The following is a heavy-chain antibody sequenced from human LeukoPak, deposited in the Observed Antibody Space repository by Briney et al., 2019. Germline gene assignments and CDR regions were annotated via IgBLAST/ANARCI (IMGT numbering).Heavy chain of an antibody. D-gene: IGHD6-19*01. CDR2: ISHEGSYT. CDR1: GFTFSSYG. Sequence: GRSLRLSCVASGFTFSSYGIHWVRQAPGKGLEWVSVISHEGSYTNSADSVKGRFTNSRDNSKNMVYLQMNSLRPEDTAVYYCARTREQWQVLDYWGQGTLVTVSS. V-gene: IGHV3-30*03. J-gene: IGHJ4*02. CDR3: ARTREQWQVLDY.